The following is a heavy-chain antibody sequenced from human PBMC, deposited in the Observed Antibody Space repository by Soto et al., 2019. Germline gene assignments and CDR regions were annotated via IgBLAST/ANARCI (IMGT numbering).Heavy chain of an antibody. CDR3: AKDWGYYDIPYYFDY. CDR2: ISGSGGST. V-gene: IGHV3-23*01. Sequence: EVQLLESGGGLVQPGGSLRLSCAASGFTFSSYAMSWVRQAPGKGLEWVSAISGSGGSTYYADSVKGRFTIARDNSKNTLYLQMNSLRAEDTAVYYCAKDWGYYDIPYYFDYWGQGTLVTVSS. D-gene: IGHD3-9*01. J-gene: IGHJ4*02. CDR1: GFTFSSYA.